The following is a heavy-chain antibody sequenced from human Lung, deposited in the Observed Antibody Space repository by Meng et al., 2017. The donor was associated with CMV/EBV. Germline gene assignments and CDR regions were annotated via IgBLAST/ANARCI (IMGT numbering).Heavy chain of an antibody. CDR2: ISPYDGNT. D-gene: IGHD2-2*01. CDR1: GYTFTSYG. CDR3: ARERGYCGTTSCSYYFDY. Sequence: SAKVSCXASGYTFTSYGIIWVRQAPGQGLEWMGWISPYDGNTNYAQTLQDRVTMTTDTPTSTAYMELRSLRSDDTAVYFCARERGYCGTTSCSYYFDYWGQGTLVTVSS. J-gene: IGHJ4*02. V-gene: IGHV1-18*01.